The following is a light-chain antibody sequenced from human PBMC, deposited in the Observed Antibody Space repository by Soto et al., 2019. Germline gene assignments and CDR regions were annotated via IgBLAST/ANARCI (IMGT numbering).Light chain of an antibody. V-gene: IGKV1-8*01. Sequence: AIRMTQSPSSLSASTGDRVTITCRASQGISSYLAWYQQKPGQAPKLLIYAASTLQSGVPSRFSGSGSGTDFTLTISRLKSEDFATYYCQHYYSYPLTFGGGTKVEIK. CDR2: AAS. J-gene: IGKJ4*01. CDR3: QHYYSYPLT. CDR1: QGISSY.